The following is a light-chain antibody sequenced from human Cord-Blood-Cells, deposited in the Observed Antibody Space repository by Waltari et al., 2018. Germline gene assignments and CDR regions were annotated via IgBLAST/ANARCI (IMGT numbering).Light chain of an antibody. CDR1: QSVLYSSNNKNY. V-gene: IGKV4-1*01. Sequence: DIVMTQSPDSLAVSLGERATINCKSSQSVLYSSNNKNYLAWYQQKPGQPPKLLISWASTRESGVPDRFSGSGSGTDFTLTISSLQAEDVAVYYCQQHYSTPYTFGQGTKLEIK. CDR3: QQHYSTPYT. J-gene: IGKJ2*01. CDR2: WAS.